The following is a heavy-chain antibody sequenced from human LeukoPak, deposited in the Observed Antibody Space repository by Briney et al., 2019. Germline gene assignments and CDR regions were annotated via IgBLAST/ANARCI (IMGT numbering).Heavy chain of an antibody. V-gene: IGHV3-48*01. CDR1: GFTFSSYS. Sequence: PGGSLGLSCAASGFTFSSYSMNWVRQAPGKGLEWVSYISSSSSTIYYADSVKGRFTISRDNAKNSLYLQMSSLRAEDTAVYYCARSGNGIVVVPAATNYWGQGTLVTVSS. CDR3: ARSGNGIVVVPAATNY. D-gene: IGHD2-2*01. CDR2: ISSSSSTI. J-gene: IGHJ4*02.